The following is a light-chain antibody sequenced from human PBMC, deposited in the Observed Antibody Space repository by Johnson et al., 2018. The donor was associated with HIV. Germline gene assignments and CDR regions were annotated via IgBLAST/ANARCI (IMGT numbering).Light chain of an antibody. J-gene: IGLJ1*01. CDR3: GTWDSSLSAPRYV. CDR1: SSNIGNNY. V-gene: IGLV1-51*01. CDR2: GNN. Sequence: QSVLTQPPSVSAAPGQKVTISCSGSSSNIGNNYVSWYQQFPGTAPKLLIYGNNKRPSGIPDRFSGSKSGTSATLGITGLQTGDEANYYCGTWDSSLSAPRYVFGTGTKVTVL.